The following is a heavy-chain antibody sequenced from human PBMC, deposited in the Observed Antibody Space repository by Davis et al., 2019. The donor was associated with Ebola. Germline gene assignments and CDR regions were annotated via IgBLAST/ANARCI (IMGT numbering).Heavy chain of an antibody. CDR1: GGSISTITFY. D-gene: IGHD3-22*01. Sequence: MPSETLSLTCTVSGGSISTITFYWGWIRQPPGKGLEWIGYIYHSGSTYYNPSLKSRVTISVDTSKNQFSLKLSSVTAADTAVYYCARLMRYYDSSGYYWGPNYFDYWGQGTLVTVSS. V-gene: IGHV4-39*01. CDR2: IYHSGST. CDR3: ARLMRYYDSSGYYWGPNYFDY. J-gene: IGHJ4*02.